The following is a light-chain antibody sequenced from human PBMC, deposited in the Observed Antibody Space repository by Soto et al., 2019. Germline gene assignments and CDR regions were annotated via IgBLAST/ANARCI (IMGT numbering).Light chain of an antibody. CDR1: QSISSY. CDR2: AAS. Sequence: DIQMTQSPSSLSASVGDRVTITCRASQSISSYLNWYQQKPGKAPKLLIYAASSLHSGVPSRCSGSGSGTDFTITISSLQPEDFATYYCQQSYSTLMYTFGQGTKLEIK. J-gene: IGKJ2*01. V-gene: IGKV1-39*01. CDR3: QQSYSTLMYT.